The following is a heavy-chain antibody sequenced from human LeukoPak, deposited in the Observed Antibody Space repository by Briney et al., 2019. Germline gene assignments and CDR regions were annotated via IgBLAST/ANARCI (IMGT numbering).Heavy chain of an antibody. V-gene: IGHV3-11*06. CDR1: GFTFSDYY. Sequence: PGGSLRVSCAASGFTFSDYYMSWIRPAPGEGLEWVSYISSSRSYTNYADSVKGRFNISRDNAKNSLYLQMNSLTAEDTAVYYCAREPLWFGELRAFDICGQGTMVTVSS. D-gene: IGHD3-10*01. J-gene: IGHJ3*02. CDR3: AREPLWFGELRAFDI. CDR2: ISSSRSYT.